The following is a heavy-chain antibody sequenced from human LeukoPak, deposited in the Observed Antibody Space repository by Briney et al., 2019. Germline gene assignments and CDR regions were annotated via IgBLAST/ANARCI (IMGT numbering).Heavy chain of an antibody. V-gene: IGHV3-23*01. CDR3: ARCRFYDSSGYPKDVFDI. Sequence: GGSLRLSCAASGFTFSSYAMSWVRQAPGKGLEWVSAISGSGGSTYYADSVKGRFTISRDNSKNTLYLQMNSLRAEDTAVYYCARCRFYDSSGYPKDVFDIWGQGKMVTVSS. D-gene: IGHD3-22*01. CDR2: ISGSGGST. J-gene: IGHJ3*02. CDR1: GFTFSSYA.